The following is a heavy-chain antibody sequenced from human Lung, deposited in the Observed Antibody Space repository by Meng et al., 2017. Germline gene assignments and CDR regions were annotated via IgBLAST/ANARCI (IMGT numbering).Heavy chain of an antibody. Sequence: RGVAGGRWGNRGGSLMLSCVASGFRLTDAWMSWVRQAPGKGLEWVGRIKSNSDGGTTDYAAPVKGRFSISRDDSKNTLYLQMNSLITEDTAVYFCATGAAAADHWGQGTLVTVSS. D-gene: IGHD6-13*01. CDR1: GFRLTDAW. V-gene: IGHV3-15*01. J-gene: IGHJ4*02. CDR3: ATGAAAADH. CDR2: IKSNSDGGTT.